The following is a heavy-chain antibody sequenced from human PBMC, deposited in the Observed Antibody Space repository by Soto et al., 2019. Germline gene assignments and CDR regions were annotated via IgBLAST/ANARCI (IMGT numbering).Heavy chain of an antibody. D-gene: IGHD3-9*01. J-gene: IGHJ6*02. CDR3: ARADYEILTGSYAMDV. Sequence: PSETLSLTCTVSDDFISSYYWNWIRQPAGKGLEWIGRVSTNGATNYNPSLESRVTMSVDTSKNQFSLKLTSVTAADKAVYFCARADYEILTGSYAMDVWGQGTTVTVSS. CDR1: DDFISSYY. V-gene: IGHV4-4*07. CDR2: VSTNGAT.